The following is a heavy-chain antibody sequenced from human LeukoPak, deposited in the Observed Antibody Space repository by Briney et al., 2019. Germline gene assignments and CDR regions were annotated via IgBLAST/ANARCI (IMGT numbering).Heavy chain of an antibody. CDR2: ISAYNGNT. Sequence: ASVKVSCKASGYTFTSYGISWVRQAPGQGLEWMGWISAYNGNTIYAQKLQGRVTMTTDTSTSTAYMELRSLRSDDTAVYYCARVRGSGSYYNAPNYYYGMDVWGQGTTVTVSS. CDR1: GYTFTSYG. CDR3: ARVRGSGSYYNAPNYYYGMDV. V-gene: IGHV1-18*01. D-gene: IGHD3-10*01. J-gene: IGHJ6*02.